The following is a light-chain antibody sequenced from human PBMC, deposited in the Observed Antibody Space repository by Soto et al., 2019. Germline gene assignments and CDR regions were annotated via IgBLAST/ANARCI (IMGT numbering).Light chain of an antibody. CDR3: QHHGSSFWT. V-gene: IGKV3-20*01. J-gene: IGKJ1*01. Sequence: EIVLTQSPGTLSLSPWEGATLSCRASQSVSSTYLAWYQQEAGQAPRLLIYGASSRATGIPDRFSGSGSGTDFTLRISGLEPEDFAVYYCQHHGSSFWTFGQGTKVDIK. CDR2: GAS. CDR1: QSVSSTY.